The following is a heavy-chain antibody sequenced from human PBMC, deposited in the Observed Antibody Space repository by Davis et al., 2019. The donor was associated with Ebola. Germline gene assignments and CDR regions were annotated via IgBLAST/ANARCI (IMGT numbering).Heavy chain of an antibody. CDR2: IWSDGKRK. D-gene: IGHD3-16*01. CDR3: VRGGDGGGAY. Sequence: GESLKISCAASGFTFNRDGMHWVRQAPGKGLEWVAAIWSDGKRKEHADSVKGRFTVSGDNSKNTLYLQMNSLEVEDTAVYYCVRGGDGGGAYWGQGTLVTVSA. V-gene: IGHV3-33*01. J-gene: IGHJ4*02. CDR1: GFTFNRDG.